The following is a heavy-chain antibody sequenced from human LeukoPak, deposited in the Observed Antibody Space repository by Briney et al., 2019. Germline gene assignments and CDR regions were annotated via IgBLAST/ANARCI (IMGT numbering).Heavy chain of an antibody. CDR2: IIPIFGTA. CDR1: GGTFSSYA. D-gene: IGHD2-2*02. CDR3: AIKDCSSTSCYSYYHYMDV. V-gene: IGHV1-69*05. Sequence: ASVKVSCKASGGTFSSYAISWVRQAPGQGLEWMGGIIPIFGTANYAQKFQGRVTITTDESTSTAYMELSSLRSEDTAVYYCAIKDCSSTSCYSYYHYMDVWGKGTTVTVSS. J-gene: IGHJ6*03.